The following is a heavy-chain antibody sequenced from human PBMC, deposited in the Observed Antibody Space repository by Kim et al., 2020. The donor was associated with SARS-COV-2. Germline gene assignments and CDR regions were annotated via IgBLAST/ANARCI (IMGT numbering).Heavy chain of an antibody. CDR2: SRLRRSYK. J-gene: IGHJ6*02. CDR1: GFPFSSHI. V-gene: IGHV3-48*02. Sequence: GGSLRLSCVASGFPFSSHIMNWFRQVPGRGLGVVSYSRLRRSYKMTANFVQGGFTVSRDNAKNSVYLQMNSLRDEDSARYYCARGEDCGGDCYPGYSYAMDVWGQGTTVTVAS. D-gene: IGHD2-21*02. CDR3: ARGEDCGGDCYPGYSYAMDV.